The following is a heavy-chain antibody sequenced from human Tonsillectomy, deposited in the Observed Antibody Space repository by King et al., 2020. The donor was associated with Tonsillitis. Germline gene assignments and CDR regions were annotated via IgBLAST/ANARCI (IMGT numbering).Heavy chain of an antibody. J-gene: IGHJ4*02. CDR3: ARDQHSPSYGDYGSGFDF. CDR2: ITSSGRTK. CDR1: GFTFNSYN. Sequence: VQLVESGGGLVQPGGSLRLSCAASGFTFNSYNMNWVRQAPGKGLEWVSSITSSGRTKYYADSVRGRFTLSRDNDKNSLYLQMNSLRDEDTAVYYCARDQHSPSYGDYGSGFDFWGQGTLVTVSS. D-gene: IGHD4-17*01. V-gene: IGHV3-48*02.